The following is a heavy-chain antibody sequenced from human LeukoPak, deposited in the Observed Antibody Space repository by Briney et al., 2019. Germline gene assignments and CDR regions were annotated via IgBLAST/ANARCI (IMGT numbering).Heavy chain of an antibody. D-gene: IGHD2-2*01. J-gene: IGHJ4*02. Sequence: PGGSLRLSCAASGFIFSSYSMNWVRQAPGKGLEWASYISSSSSSIYYADAVKGRFTISRDNAKNSLYLQMNSLRAEDTAVYYYARDRWDIVVVPAAMPALGTLDYWAREPWSPSPQ. CDR1: GFIFSSYS. V-gene: IGHV3-48*01. CDR3: ARDRWDIVVVPAAMPALGTLDY. CDR2: ISSSSSSI.